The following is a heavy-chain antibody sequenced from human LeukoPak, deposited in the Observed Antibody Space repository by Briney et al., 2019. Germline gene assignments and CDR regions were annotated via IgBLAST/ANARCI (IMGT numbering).Heavy chain of an antibody. CDR2: IKQDGSDK. Sequence: PGGSLRLSCAASGFTFSSYWMTWVRQAPGKGLEWLANIKQDGSDKRYVDPVKGRFTISRDNARNSLYLQMNSLRAEDTAVYYCARDLDYSDSSGPYPAYWGQGTLVTVSS. V-gene: IGHV3-7*01. J-gene: IGHJ4*02. CDR1: GFTFSSYW. D-gene: IGHD3-22*01. CDR3: ARDLDYSDSSGPYPAY.